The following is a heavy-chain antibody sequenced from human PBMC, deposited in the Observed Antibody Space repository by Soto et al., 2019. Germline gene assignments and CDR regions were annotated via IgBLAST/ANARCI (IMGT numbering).Heavy chain of an antibody. D-gene: IGHD2-2*01. J-gene: IGHJ6*02. CDR2: IDYSGRT. CDR3: ARGPYCSSTSCYFGYYGMDV. Sequence: SETLSLTCSVSGYLISSGYYWGWIRQTPGKGLEWLGSIDYSGRTYYNPSLKSRVSTSVDLSKNQFSLNLRSVTAADTAVYFCARGPYCSSTSCYFGYYGMDVWGQGTTVTVSS. CDR1: GYLISSGYY. V-gene: IGHV4-38-2*02.